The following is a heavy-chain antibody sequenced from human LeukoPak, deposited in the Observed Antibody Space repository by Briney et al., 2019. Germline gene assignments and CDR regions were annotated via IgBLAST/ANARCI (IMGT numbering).Heavy chain of an antibody. CDR1: GGSISSSSYY. CDR2: IYYSGST. Sequence: SETLSLTCTVSGGSISSSSYYWGWIRQPPGKGLEWIGSIYYSGSTYYNPSLKSRVTISVDTSKNQFSLKLSSVTAADTAVYYCARYSSSWPFYYYYYMDVWGKGTTVTVSS. D-gene: IGHD6-13*01. J-gene: IGHJ6*03. V-gene: IGHV4-39*01. CDR3: ARYSSSWPFYYYYYMDV.